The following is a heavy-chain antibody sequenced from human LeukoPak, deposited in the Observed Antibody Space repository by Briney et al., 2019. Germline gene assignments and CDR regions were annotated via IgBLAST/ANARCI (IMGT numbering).Heavy chain of an antibody. Sequence: PSETLSLTCTVSGGSISSHYWSWIRQPAGKGLEWIGRIYTSGSTNYNPSLKSRVTMSVDTSKNQFSLKLSSVTAADTAVYYCARDLNIYDSSGRLDYWGQGTLVTVSS. CDR3: ARDLNIYDSSGRLDY. CDR1: GGSISSHY. J-gene: IGHJ4*02. D-gene: IGHD3-22*01. V-gene: IGHV4-4*07. CDR2: IYTSGST.